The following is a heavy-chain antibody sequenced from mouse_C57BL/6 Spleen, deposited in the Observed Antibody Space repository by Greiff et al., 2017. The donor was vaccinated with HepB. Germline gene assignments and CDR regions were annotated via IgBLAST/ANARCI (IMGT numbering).Heavy chain of an antibody. CDR1: GYTFTDYY. CDR3: ARELGGYYAMDY. CDR2: INPYNGGT. J-gene: IGHJ4*01. Sequence: EVQLQQSGPVLVKPGASVKMSCKASGYTFTDYYMNWVKQSHGKSLEWIGVINPYNGGTSYNQKFKGKATLTVDKSSSTAYMELNSLTSEDSAVYYCARELGGYYAMDYWGQGTSVTVSS. D-gene: IGHD3-3*01. V-gene: IGHV1-19*01.